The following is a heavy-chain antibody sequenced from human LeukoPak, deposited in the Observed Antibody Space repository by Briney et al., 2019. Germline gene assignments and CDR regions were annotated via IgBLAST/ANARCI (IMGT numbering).Heavy chain of an antibody. CDR3: ARTYGSGSYYNGLIDY. CDR2: ISAYNGNT. V-gene: IGHV1-18*01. Sequence: ASVKVSCKAPGYTFTSFDVTWVRQAPGQGLEWMGWISAYNGNTNYAQKLQGRVTMTTDTSTSTAYMELRSLRSDDTAVYYCARTYGSGSYYNGLIDYWGQGTLVTVSS. J-gene: IGHJ4*02. D-gene: IGHD3-10*01. CDR1: GYTFTSFD.